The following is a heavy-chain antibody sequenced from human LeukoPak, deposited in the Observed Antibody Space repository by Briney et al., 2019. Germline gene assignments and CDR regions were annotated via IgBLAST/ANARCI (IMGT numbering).Heavy chain of an antibody. CDR2: IYYSGST. J-gene: IGHJ6*03. V-gene: IGHV4-59*01. CDR3: ARVIQQLVRGRYYYYYMDV. Sequence: PSETLSLTCTVSGGSISSYYWSRIRQPPGKGLEWIGYIYYSGSTNYNPSLKSRVTISVDTSKNQFSLKLSSVTAADTAVYYCARVIQQLVRGRYYYYYMDVWGKGTTVTVSS. D-gene: IGHD6-13*01. CDR1: GGSISSYY.